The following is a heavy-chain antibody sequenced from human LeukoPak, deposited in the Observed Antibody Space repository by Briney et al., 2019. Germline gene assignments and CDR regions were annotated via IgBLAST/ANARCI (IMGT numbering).Heavy chain of an antibody. CDR1: GFTFSSYW. CDR3: ATTFRGIQLWL. Sequence: GGSLRLSCAASGFTFSSYWMHWVRRAPGKGLVWVSRINSDGSSTSYADSVKGRFTISRDNAKNTLYLQMNSLRAEDTAVYYCATTFRGIQLWLWGQGTLVNVSS. V-gene: IGHV3-74*01. J-gene: IGHJ4*02. D-gene: IGHD5-18*01. CDR2: INSDGSST.